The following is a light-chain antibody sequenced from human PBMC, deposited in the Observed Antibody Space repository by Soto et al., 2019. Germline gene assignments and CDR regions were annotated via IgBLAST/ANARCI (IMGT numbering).Light chain of an antibody. CDR2: AAS. Sequence: DIQLTQSPSFLSASVGDRVTITCRASQGISSYLAWYQQKPGQAPKLLIYAASTLQSGVPSRFSGSGSGTEFTLTISSLQPEDFATYYCQQLNSYKTFGPGTKVDLK. CDR3: QQLNSYKT. J-gene: IGKJ3*01. CDR1: QGISSY. V-gene: IGKV1-9*01.